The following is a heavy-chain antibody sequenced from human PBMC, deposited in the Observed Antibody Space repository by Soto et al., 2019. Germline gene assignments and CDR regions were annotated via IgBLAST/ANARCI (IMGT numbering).Heavy chain of an antibody. V-gene: IGHV4-59*01. CDR3: ARGSLWFGGRLDP. CDR1: GGSINGYY. Sequence: QVQLQESGPGLVKPSETLSLTCTVSGGSINGYYWGWIRPSPAKGLEWIGYISYTGSTNYNPSLKSRVTISLDTSKNKFALNLTAVTAADTAVYYCARGSLWFGGRLDPWGQGTLVTVSS. CDR2: ISYTGST. J-gene: IGHJ5*02. D-gene: IGHD3-10*01.